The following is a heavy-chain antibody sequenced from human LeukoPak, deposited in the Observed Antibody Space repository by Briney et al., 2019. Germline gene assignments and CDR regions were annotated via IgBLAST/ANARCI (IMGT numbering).Heavy chain of an antibody. V-gene: IGHV4-31*03. Sequence: MPSETLSLTCTVSGGSISSGGYYWSWIRQHPGKGLEWIGYIYYSGSTYYNPSLKSRVTISVDTSKNQFSLKLSSVTAADTAVYYCAREMTTVTRAFDYWGQGTLVTVSS. CDR3: AREMTTVTRAFDY. CDR2: IYYSGST. J-gene: IGHJ4*02. D-gene: IGHD4-17*01. CDR1: GGSISSGGYY.